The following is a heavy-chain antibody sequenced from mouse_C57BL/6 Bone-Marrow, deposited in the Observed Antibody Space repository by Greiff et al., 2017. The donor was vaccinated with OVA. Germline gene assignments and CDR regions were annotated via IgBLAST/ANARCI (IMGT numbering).Heavy chain of an antibody. CDR3: VRPYYDYDEGYFDY. J-gene: IGHJ2*01. V-gene: IGHV10-1*01. CDR2: IRSKSNNYAT. CDR1: GFSFNTYA. D-gene: IGHD2-4*01. Sequence: EVKLVESGGGLVQPKGSLKLSCAASGFSFNTYAMNWVRQAPGKGLEWVARIRSKSNNYATYYADSVKDRFTISRDDSESMLYLQMNNLKTEDTAMYYCVRPYYDYDEGYFDYWGQGTTLTVSS.